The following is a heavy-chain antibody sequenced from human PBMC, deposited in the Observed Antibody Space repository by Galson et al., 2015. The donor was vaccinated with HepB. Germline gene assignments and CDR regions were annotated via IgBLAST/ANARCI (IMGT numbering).Heavy chain of an antibody. CDR2: IRDSGNT. Sequence: LSLTCSVSGGSVSSGSYYWSWIRQPPGKGLEWIGYIRDSGNTNYNPSLKSRVTVTVDTSKNQFSLKLNSVTAADTAVYYCARDLIIMDRGVFQTSDAFDIWGQGTMVTVSS. J-gene: IGHJ3*02. D-gene: IGHD3-10*01. V-gene: IGHV4-61*01. CDR3: ARDLIIMDRGVFQTSDAFDI. CDR1: GGSVSSGSYY.